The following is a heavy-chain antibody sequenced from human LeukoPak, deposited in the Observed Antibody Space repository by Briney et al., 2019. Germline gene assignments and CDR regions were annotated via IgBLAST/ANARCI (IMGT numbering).Heavy chain of an antibody. CDR2: IYYSGST. D-gene: IGHD6-13*01. Sequence: SETLSLTCTVSGGSISSDYWSWIRQPPGKGLEWIGSIYYSGSTNYNPSLRSRVTISVDTSKNQFSLKLSSVTAADTAVYYCARSPAAGTFIFDYWGQGTLVTVSS. CDR3: ARSPAAGTFIFDY. V-gene: IGHV4-59*08. J-gene: IGHJ4*02. CDR1: GGSISSDY.